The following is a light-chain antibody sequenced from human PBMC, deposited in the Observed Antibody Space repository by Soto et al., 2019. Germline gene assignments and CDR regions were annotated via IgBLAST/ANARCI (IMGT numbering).Light chain of an antibody. CDR2: DAS. CDR3: QQRSNWPSYT. CDR1: QSVSSY. Sequence: EIVLTQSPATLSLSPGERATLSCRASQSVSSYLAWYQQKPGQAPRFLIYDASNRATGIPARFSGSGSGTDFTLTISSLEPEDFAVYYCQQRSNWPSYTFGQGNKLEMK. J-gene: IGKJ2*01. V-gene: IGKV3-11*01.